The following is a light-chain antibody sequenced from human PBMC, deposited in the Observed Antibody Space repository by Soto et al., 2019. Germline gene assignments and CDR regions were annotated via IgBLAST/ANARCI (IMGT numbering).Light chain of an antibody. J-gene: IGKJ1*01. Sequence: DIQMTQSPSSVSASVGDRVIITCRASQSISNHLNWYQQKPGKAPKLLIYKASSLESGVPSRFSGSGSGTEFTLTISSLQPDDFATYYCQQYNSYPWTFGQGTKVDIK. CDR2: KAS. CDR1: QSISNH. V-gene: IGKV1-5*03. CDR3: QQYNSYPWT.